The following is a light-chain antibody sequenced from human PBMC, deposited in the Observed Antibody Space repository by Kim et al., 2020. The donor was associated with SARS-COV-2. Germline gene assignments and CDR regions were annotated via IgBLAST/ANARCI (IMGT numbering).Light chain of an antibody. J-gene: IGLJ3*02. Sequence: QSALTQPASLSGSPGQSVTISCSGTINDLGTYALISWYQQYPGKAPRLIIFDISQRPSGISGRFSGSKSGNTASLTISPLEPDDAADYFCCSFTSVVTWVFGGGTQLTVL. V-gene: IGLV2-23*02. CDR1: INDLGTYAL. CDR3: CSFTSVVTWV. CDR2: DIS.